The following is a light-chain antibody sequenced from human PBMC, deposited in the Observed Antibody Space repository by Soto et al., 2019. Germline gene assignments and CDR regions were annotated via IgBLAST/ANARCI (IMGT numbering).Light chain of an antibody. CDR2: GAS. CDR1: QSVSSN. CDR3: QQYYNWPRT. V-gene: IGKV3-15*01. J-gene: IGKJ1*01. Sequence: EVVITRCPATLSMVPGEGATLSCRASQSVSSNLAWYQHKPGQAPRLLTYGASTRATGIPARFSGSGSGTEFTLTISSLQPEDFAVYYCQQYYNWPRTFGQGTKV.